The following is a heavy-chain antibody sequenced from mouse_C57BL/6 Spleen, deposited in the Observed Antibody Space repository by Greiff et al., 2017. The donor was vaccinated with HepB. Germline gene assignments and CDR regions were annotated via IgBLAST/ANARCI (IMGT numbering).Heavy chain of an antibody. J-gene: IGHJ1*03. D-gene: IGHD1-1*01. CDR1: GYTFTSYW. CDR3: ARGGTVAYWYFDV. V-gene: IGHV1-50*01. Sequence: VQLQQPGAELVKPGASVKLSCKASGYTFTSYWMQWVKQRPGQGLEWIGEIDPSDSYTNYNQKFKGKATLTVDTSSSTAYMQLSSLTSEDSAVYYCARGGTVAYWYFDVWGTGTTVTVSS. CDR2: IDPSDSYT.